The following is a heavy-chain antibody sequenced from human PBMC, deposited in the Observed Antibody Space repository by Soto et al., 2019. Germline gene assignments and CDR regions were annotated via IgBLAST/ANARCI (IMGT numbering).Heavy chain of an antibody. CDR2: IIPIFGTA. CDR3: AREEYCSGGSCQKGYYYGMDV. Sequence: QVQLVQSGAEVKKPGSSVKVSCKASGGTFSSYAISWVRQAPGQGLEWMGGIIPIFGTANYAQKFQGRVTITADESTSTAYMELSSLRSEDTAVYYCAREEYCSGGSCQKGYYYGMDVGGQGTTVTVSS. J-gene: IGHJ6*02. V-gene: IGHV1-69*01. D-gene: IGHD2-15*01. CDR1: GGTFSSYA.